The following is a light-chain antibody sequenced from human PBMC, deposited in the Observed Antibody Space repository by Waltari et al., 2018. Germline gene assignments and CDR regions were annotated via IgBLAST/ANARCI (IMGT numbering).Light chain of an antibody. CDR2: FTN. CDR3: SAWDDGLKNVL. Sequence: QSVLTQPPSASGAPGQSVTIPCSGASSNIGSNHVYWYRQPPGTAPKLLLYFTNERLFGVPDRFSGSKSGTSASLVITGLRSEDEADYYCSAWDDGLKNVLFGRGTRLTVL. V-gene: IGLV1-47*02. J-gene: IGLJ2*01. CDR1: SSNIGSNH.